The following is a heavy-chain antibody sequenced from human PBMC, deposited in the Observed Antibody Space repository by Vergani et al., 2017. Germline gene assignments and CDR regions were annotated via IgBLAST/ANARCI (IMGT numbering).Heavy chain of an antibody. J-gene: IGHJ6*02. CDR2: IYPGDSDT. CDR3: ARQAVGSYSSSWSRYYYYGMDV. V-gene: IGHV5-51*01. CDR1: GYSFTSYW. D-gene: IGHD6-13*01. Sequence: EVQLVQSGAEVKKPGESLKISCKGSGYSFTSYWIGWVRQMPGKGLEWMGIIYPGDSDTRYSPSFQGQVTISADKSISTAYLQWSSLKASDTAMYYCARQAVGSYSSSWSRYYYYGMDVWGQGTTVTVSS.